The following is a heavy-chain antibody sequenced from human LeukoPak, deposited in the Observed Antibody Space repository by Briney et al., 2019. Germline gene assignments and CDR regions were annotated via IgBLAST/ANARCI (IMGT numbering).Heavy chain of an antibody. CDR3: ARLFAGHYGSGSYWFDY. Sequence: PSETLSLTCTVSGGSISSSSYYWGWIRQPPGTGLEWIGSIYYSGSTYYNPSLKSRVTISVDTSKNQFSLKLSSVTAADTAVYYCARLFAGHYGSGSYWFDYWGQGTLVTVSS. CDR1: GGSISSSSYY. V-gene: IGHV4-39*01. J-gene: IGHJ4*02. D-gene: IGHD3-10*01. CDR2: IYYSGST.